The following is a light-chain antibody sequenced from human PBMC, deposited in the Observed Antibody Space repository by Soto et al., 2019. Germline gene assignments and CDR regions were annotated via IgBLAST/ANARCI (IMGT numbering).Light chain of an antibody. CDR1: QSINNY. CDR3: HQSSHSPRT. V-gene: IGKV3-20*01. CDR2: GAS. J-gene: IGKJ1*01. Sequence: VLTQSPATLSLSPGERATLSCRASQSINNYLAWYQQKPGQAPRLLISGASIRAPGIPDRFSGSGSGTDFTLTISRLEPEDFAVYYCHQSSHSPRTFGQGTKVEIK.